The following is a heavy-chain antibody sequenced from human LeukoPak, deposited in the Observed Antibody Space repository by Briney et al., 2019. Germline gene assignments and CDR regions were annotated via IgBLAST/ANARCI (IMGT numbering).Heavy chain of an antibody. CDR3: ARDQKAVGTDFDY. CDR1: GVTFSSYN. D-gene: IGHD6-13*01. Sequence: GGSLRLSCAASGVTFSSYNMNWVRQAPGKGLEWVSSVSSGSSYIHYADSVNGRFTISRDNDKNSQFLQMGRRRGEDTAVYYCARDQKAVGTDFDYWGQGTLVTVSS. J-gene: IGHJ4*02. CDR2: VSSGSSYI. V-gene: IGHV3-21*01.